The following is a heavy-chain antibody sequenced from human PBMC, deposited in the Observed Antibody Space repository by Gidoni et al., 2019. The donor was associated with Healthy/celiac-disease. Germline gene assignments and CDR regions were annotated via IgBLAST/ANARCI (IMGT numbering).Heavy chain of an antibody. D-gene: IGHD7-27*01. Sequence: EVQLVESGEVVVQPGGYLRLSGAATGVTFDDYTMHWVRQAPGKGLEWVSLISWDVGSTYYADSVKGRFTISRYNSKNSLYLQMISLRTEDTALYSCAKGSQLGWEFGYWGQGTLVPVSS. V-gene: IGHV3-43*01. CDR3: AKGSQLGWEFGY. CDR1: GVTFDDYT. CDR2: ISWDVGST. J-gene: IGHJ4*02.